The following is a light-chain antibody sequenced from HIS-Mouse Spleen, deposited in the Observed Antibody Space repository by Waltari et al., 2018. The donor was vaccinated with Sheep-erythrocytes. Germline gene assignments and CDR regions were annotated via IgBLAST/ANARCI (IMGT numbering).Light chain of an antibody. CDR2: QDS. Sequence: SYELTQPPSVSVSPGQTASITCSGDKLGDKYACCDQQKPGQSPVLVIYQDSKRPSGIPERFSGSNSGNTATLTISGTQAMDEADYYCQAWDSSTAWNVVFGGGTKLTVL. CDR1: KLGDKY. J-gene: IGLJ2*01. V-gene: IGLV3-1*01. CDR3: QAWDSSTAWNVV.